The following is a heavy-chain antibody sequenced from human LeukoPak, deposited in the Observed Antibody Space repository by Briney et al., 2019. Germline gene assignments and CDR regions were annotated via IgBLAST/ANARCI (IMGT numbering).Heavy chain of an antibody. CDR1: GFSFSSYN. CDR3: ASKEVFDY. V-gene: IGHV3-74*01. CDR2: INSDGRST. J-gene: IGHJ4*02. Sequence: GGSLRLSCAASGFSFSSYNMNWVRQAPGKGLVWVSGINSDGRSTRYADSVKGRFTISRDNAKNTLYLQMNSLRAEDTAVYYCASKEVFDYWGQGTLVTVSS.